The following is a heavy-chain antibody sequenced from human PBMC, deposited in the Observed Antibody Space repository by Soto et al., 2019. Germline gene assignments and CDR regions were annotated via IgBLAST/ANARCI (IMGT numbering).Heavy chain of an antibody. V-gene: IGHV4-31*03. CDR2: IYHNGST. CDR1: GGSISSGGYY. CDR3: ASFNDRSEPAFILY. Sequence: PSETLSLTCTVSGGSISSGGYYWSWIRQHPGKGLEWIGYIYHNGSTYYNPSLKSRLSISIDTSKNQFSLNLSSVTAADTAVYYCASFNDRSEPAFILYWGQGTLVTVSS. D-gene: IGHD2-21*01. J-gene: IGHJ4*02.